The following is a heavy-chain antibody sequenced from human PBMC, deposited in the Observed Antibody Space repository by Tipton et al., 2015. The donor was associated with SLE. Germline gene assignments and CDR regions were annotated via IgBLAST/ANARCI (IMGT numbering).Heavy chain of an antibody. CDR2: IYYSGST. CDR1: GGSISSGGYY. D-gene: IGHD4-17*01. V-gene: IGHV4-31*03. J-gene: IGHJ4*02. Sequence: LRLSCTVSGGSISSGGYYWSWIRQHPGKGLEWIGYIYYSGSTYYNPSLKSRVTISVDTSKNQFSLKLSSVTAADTAVYYCARDDPDGESRGIPGDYWGQGTLVTVSS. CDR3: ARDDPDGESRGIPGDY.